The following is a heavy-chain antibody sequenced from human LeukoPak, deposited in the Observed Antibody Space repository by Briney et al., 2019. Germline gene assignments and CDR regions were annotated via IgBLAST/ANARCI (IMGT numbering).Heavy chain of an antibody. CDR1: GFTFSSHW. CDR3: ARAPAFGTVDY. CDR2: IKPDGSEK. Sequence: GGSLRLSCAASGFTFSSHWMSWVRQAPGKGLEWMANIKPDGSEKYPVDSVKGRFTVTRDNAKNSLYLQMNRLRDEDSAVYYCARAPAFGTVDYWGQGTLVTVSS. V-gene: IGHV3-7*01. D-gene: IGHD3-16*01. J-gene: IGHJ4*02.